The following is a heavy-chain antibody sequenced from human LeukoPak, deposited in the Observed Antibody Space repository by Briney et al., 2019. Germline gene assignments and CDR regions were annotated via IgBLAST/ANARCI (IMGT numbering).Heavy chain of an antibody. D-gene: IGHD3-10*01. V-gene: IGHV3-74*01. Sequence: PGGSLRLSCAASGLTFSSDWMHWVRQAPGKGLVWVSRIKSDVSDTAYADSVKGRLTISRDNAKNTLYLQMYSLRAEDTAVYYCARSSPAGSYGWTFEIWGHGRMVTVSS. CDR2: IKSDVSDT. CDR1: GLTFSSDW. CDR3: ARSSPAGSYGWTFEI. J-gene: IGHJ3*02.